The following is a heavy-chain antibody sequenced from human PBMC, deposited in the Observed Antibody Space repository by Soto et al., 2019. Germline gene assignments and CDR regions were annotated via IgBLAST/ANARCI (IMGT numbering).Heavy chain of an antibody. D-gene: IGHD6-19*01. V-gene: IGHV4-4*07. CDR3: AKELKPYNSGWYFALS. J-gene: IGHJ4*02. CDR2: IYLSGNT. Sequence: SETLSLTCTVSAGSISSHYWSWIRQPAGKGLEWIGRIYLSGNTKINPSLKNRVTMSVDASKNQFSLNLKSVTAADTAVYYCAKELKPYNSGWYFALSGGQGTLVTVSS. CDR1: AGSISSHY.